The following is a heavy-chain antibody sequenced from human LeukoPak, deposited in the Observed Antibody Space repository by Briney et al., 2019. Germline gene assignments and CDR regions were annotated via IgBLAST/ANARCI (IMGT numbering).Heavy chain of an antibody. CDR3: ARSLRFLGWLLDY. V-gene: IGHV3-21*01. J-gene: IGHJ4*02. CDR1: GFTFSSYS. D-gene: IGHD3-3*01. Sequence: GGSLRLSCAASGFTFSSYSMNWVRQAPGKGLEWVSSISSSSSYIYYADSVKGRFTISRDNAKNSLYLQMNSLRAEDTAVYYCARSLRFLGWLLDYWGQGTLVTVSS. CDR2: ISSSSSYI.